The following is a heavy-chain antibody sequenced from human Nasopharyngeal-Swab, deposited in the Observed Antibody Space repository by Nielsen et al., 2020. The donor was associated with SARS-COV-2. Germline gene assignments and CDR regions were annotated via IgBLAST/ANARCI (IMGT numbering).Heavy chain of an antibody. CDR3: ARDHGSRLGELSLHYCFDY. CDR1: GFIFSSYS. Sequence: GESLKISCEASGFIFSSYSMNWVRQAPGKGLAWVSSISSSSSYIYYADSVKGRFTISRDNAKNSLYLQMNSLRAEDTAVYYCARDHGSRLGELSLHYCFDYWGQGTLVTVSS. J-gene: IGHJ4*02. V-gene: IGHV3-21*01. D-gene: IGHD3-16*02. CDR2: ISSSSSYI.